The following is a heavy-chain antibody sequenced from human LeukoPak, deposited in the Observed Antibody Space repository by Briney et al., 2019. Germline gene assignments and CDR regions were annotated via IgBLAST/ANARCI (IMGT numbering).Heavy chain of an antibody. CDR1: GFIFSTYW. CDR3: VRGFDGYFGFDL. V-gene: IGHV3-7*05. D-gene: IGHD5-24*01. Sequence: GSLRLSCAASGFIFSTYWMSWVRLAPGKGLEWVANINQDGSETFYVDSVKGRFTISRDNGKNSMFVQMDSLRAEDTAVYYCVRGFDGYFGFDLWGQGTMVTVSS. CDR2: INQDGSET. J-gene: IGHJ3*01.